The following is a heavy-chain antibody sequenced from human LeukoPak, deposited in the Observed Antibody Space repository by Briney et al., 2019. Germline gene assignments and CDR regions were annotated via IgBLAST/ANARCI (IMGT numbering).Heavy chain of an antibody. Sequence: PSETLSLTCTVSGGSISSGGYYWSWIRQPPGKGLEWIGEINHSGSTNYNPSLKSRVTISVDTSKNQFSLKLSSVTAADTAVYCCAEVTTVDYWGQGTLVTVSS. CDR2: INHSGST. J-gene: IGHJ4*02. CDR3: AEVTTVDY. V-gene: IGHV4-39*07. D-gene: IGHD4-17*01. CDR1: GGSISSGGYY.